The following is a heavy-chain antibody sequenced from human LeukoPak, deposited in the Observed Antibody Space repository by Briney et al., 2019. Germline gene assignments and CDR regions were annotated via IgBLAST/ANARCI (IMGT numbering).Heavy chain of an antibody. CDR3: ASENYDILTGYYTHFDY. CDR2: IKQDGSER. V-gene: IGHV3-7*01. J-gene: IGHJ4*02. Sequence: GRSLRLSCAASGFTFSRYWMSWVRQAPGKGLEWVANIKQDGSERYYVDSVKGRFTISRDNAKNSLYLQMNSLRAEDTAVYYCASENYDILTGYYTHFDYWGQGTLVTVSS. D-gene: IGHD3-9*01. CDR1: GFTFSRYW.